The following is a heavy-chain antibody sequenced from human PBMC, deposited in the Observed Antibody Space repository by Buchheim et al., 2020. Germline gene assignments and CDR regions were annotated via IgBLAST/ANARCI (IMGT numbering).Heavy chain of an antibody. CDR2: ISYSSGST. CDR1: GFTFKIYA. D-gene: IGHD3-16*01. Sequence: EVQLLESGGGLVRPGGSLRLSCAVSGFTFKIYAMSWVRQAPGQGLEWVSSISYSSGSTYSADSVKGRFTISRDIAKNTLYLQMNSLRVEDTALYYCAKDLAGESLWGRGTL. J-gene: IGHJ2*01. CDR3: AKDLAGESL. V-gene: IGHV3-23*01.